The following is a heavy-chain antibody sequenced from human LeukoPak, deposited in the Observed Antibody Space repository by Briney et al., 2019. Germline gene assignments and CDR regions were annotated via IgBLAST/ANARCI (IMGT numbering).Heavy chain of an antibody. CDR3: ARGSGSYYVDYYYDGMDV. CDR2: TSNSGRNI. V-gene: IGHV3-48*03. CDR1: GFTSCSYE. Sequence: GGSMTLSCAVSGFTSCSYETKWVSPAQGKGREWVSYTSNSGRNIYYADSVKGRFTISRDNAKNSLYLQMNSLRAEDTAVYYCARGSGSYYVDYYYDGMDVWGQGTTVTVSS. D-gene: IGHD1-26*01. J-gene: IGHJ6*02.